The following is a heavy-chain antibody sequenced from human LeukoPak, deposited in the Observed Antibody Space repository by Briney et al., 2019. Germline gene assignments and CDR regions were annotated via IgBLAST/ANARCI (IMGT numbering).Heavy chain of an antibody. CDR3: TTDRNYYDSSGYYYIDY. V-gene: IGHV3-15*07. D-gene: IGHD3-22*01. Sequence: ETLSLTCTVSGDSINSLDLWSWVRQAPGKGLEWVGRVKSKTDGGTTDYAAPVKGRFTISRDDSKNMLYLQMNSLKTDDTAVYYCTTDRNYYDSSGYYYIDYWGQGTLVTVSS. J-gene: IGHJ4*02. CDR1: GDSINSLDL. CDR2: VKSKTDGGTT.